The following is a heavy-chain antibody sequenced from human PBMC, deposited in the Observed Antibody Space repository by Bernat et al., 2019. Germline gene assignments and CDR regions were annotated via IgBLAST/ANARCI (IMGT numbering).Heavy chain of an antibody. J-gene: IGHJ4*02. Sequence: EVQLVESGGGLVQPGGSLRLSCAASGFTFSSYSMNWVRQAPGKGLEWVSYISSSSSTIYYADSVKGRFTISRDNAKNSLYLQMNSLSAEDTAVYYCARDRDGDGYDSSGYYNYWGQGTLVTVSS. CDR1: GFTFSSYS. V-gene: IGHV3-48*01. CDR2: ISSSSSTI. CDR3: ARDRDGDGYDSSGYYNY. D-gene: IGHD3-22*01.